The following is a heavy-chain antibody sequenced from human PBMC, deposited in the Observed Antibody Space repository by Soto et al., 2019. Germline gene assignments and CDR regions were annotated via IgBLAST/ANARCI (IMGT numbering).Heavy chain of an antibody. D-gene: IGHD6-13*01. CDR1: GYTFTSYG. Sequence: QVQLLQSGAEVKKPGASVRVSCKASGYTFTSYGISWLRQAPGQGLEWMGWISAYNGNTNYAQSLQGRVTMTTDTTTTTAYMELRSLKSDDTAVYYCARVSPSSRAAEPWGQGTLVTIS. V-gene: IGHV1-18*01. J-gene: IGHJ4*02. CDR2: ISAYNGNT. CDR3: ARVSPSSRAAEP.